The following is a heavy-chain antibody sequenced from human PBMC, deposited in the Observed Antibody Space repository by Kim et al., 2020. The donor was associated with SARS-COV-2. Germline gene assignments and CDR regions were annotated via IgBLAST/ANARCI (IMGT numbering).Heavy chain of an antibody. CDR1: GYTFTSYY. J-gene: IGHJ6*02. CDR2: INPSGGST. D-gene: IGHD3-10*01. CDR3: ARVLPGEWFGEVGDGMDV. Sequence: ASVKVSCKASGYTFTSYYMHWVRQAPGQGLEWMGIINPSGGSTSYAQKFQGRVTMTRDTSTSTVYMELSSLRSEDTAVYYCARVLPGEWFGEVGDGMDVWGQGTTVTVSS. V-gene: IGHV1-46*01.